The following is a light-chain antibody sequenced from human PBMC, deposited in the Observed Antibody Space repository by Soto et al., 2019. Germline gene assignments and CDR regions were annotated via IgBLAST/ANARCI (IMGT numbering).Light chain of an antibody. CDR2: DAS. CDR3: QKYNGAPWT. CDR1: QDIKNY. J-gene: IGKJ1*01. Sequence: DIQMTQTPSSLSASVGDRVTITCQASQDIKNYLNWYQQKPGKAPNLLIYDASNLKTGVPSRFSGSGSGTHFTFTISSLQPEDIATYYCQKYNGAPWTFGQGTKVEIE. V-gene: IGKV1-33*01.